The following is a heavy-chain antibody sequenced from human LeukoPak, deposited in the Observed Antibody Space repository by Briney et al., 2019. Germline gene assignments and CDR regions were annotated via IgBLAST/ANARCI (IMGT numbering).Heavy chain of an antibody. CDR3: ARSPSSSGWYADY. CDR1: VYTFTSYG. V-gene: IGHV1-18*01. D-gene: IGHD6-19*01. Sequence: GASVKVSCKASVYTFTSYGISWVRQAPGQGLAWRGWISAYNGATNYAQKLHGRVTMTTDTSPNTAYMELRSLTSDDTAVYYCARSPSSSGWYADYWGLGTLVTVSS. CDR2: ISAYNGAT. J-gene: IGHJ4*02.